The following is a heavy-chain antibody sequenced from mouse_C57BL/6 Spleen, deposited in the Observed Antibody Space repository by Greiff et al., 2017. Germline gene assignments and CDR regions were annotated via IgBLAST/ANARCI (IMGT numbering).Heavy chain of an antibody. CDR3: ASFTTVVAYWYFDV. D-gene: IGHD1-1*01. V-gene: IGHV3-6*01. J-gene: IGHJ1*03. Sequence: EVKLLESGPGLVKPSQSLSLTCSVTGYSITSGYYWNWIRQFPGNKLEWMGYISYDGSNNYNPSLKNRISITRDTSKNQFFLKLNSVTTEDTATYYCASFTTVVAYWYFDVWGTGTTVTVSS. CDR1: GYSITSGYY. CDR2: ISYDGSN.